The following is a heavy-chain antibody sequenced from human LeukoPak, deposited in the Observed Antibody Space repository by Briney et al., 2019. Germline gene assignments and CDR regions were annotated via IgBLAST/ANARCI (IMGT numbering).Heavy chain of an antibody. CDR3: ARMGSITGTSSPYYYYYMDV. Sequence: GASVKVSFKASGYTFTSYGFSWVRQPPGPGLELMGWISAYNGNTNYAQKLQGRVTMTTDTSTSTAYMELRGLRSDDTAVYYCARMGSITGTSSPYYYYYMDVWGKGTTVTVSS. CDR1: GYTFTSYG. J-gene: IGHJ6*03. D-gene: IGHD1-20*01. V-gene: IGHV1-18*01. CDR2: ISAYNGNT.